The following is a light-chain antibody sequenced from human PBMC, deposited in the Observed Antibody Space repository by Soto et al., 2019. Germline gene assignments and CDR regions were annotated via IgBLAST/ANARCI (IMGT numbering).Light chain of an antibody. J-gene: IGKJ4*01. CDR1: QSVSGY. Sequence: EIVLTQSPATLSLSPGNRATLSCRASQSVSGYLAWYQQKPGQAPRLLIYDASNRATGIPARFSGSGSVTDFTLTITXXXPXDFAVYYCQQRSNWPSTFGGGTKVEI. CDR2: DAS. CDR3: QQRSNWPST. V-gene: IGKV3-11*01.